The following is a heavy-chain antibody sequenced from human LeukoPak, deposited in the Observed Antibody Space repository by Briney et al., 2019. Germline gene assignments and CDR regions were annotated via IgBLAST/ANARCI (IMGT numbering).Heavy chain of an antibody. D-gene: IGHD2-2*01. CDR1: GGTFSSYA. CDR3: ARGRRCSSTSYSPFDY. V-gene: IGHV1-69*05. J-gene: IGHJ4*02. CDR2: IIPIFGTA. Sequence: GASVKVSRKASGGTFSSYAISWVRQAPGQGLEWMGGIIPIFGTANYAQKFQGRVTITTDESTSTAYMELSSLRSEDTAVYYCARGRRCSSTSYSPFDYWGQGTLVTVSS.